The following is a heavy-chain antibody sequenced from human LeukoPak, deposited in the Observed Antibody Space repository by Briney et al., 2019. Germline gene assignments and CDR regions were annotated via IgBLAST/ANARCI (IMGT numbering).Heavy chain of an antibody. CDR3: ARKTFLLLDY. Sequence: GGSLRLSCAASGFTFSSYSMNWVRQAPGKGLEWVSYISSSSSTIYYADSVKGRFTISRDNAKNSLYLQMNSLRAEDTAVYYCARKTFLLLDYWGQGTLVTVSS. CDR2: ISSSSSTI. V-gene: IGHV3-48*01. J-gene: IGHJ4*02. D-gene: IGHD2/OR15-2a*01. CDR1: GFTFSSYS.